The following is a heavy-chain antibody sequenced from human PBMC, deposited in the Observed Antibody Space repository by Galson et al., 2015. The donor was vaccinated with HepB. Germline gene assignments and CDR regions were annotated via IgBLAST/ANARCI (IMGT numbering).Heavy chain of an antibody. V-gene: IGHV3-74*01. CDR3: VKDPYTNWEGRGDS. CDR2: INNDGAFT. D-gene: IGHD2-8*01. Sequence: SLRLSCAASGFTFSAYWMHWVRQAPGKGLMWVARINNDGAFTTYADSVKGRFTISRDNAKNTLYLHMSSLRAEDTAVYYCVKDPYTNWEGRGDSWGQGILVSVSS. CDR1: GFTFSAYW. J-gene: IGHJ4*02.